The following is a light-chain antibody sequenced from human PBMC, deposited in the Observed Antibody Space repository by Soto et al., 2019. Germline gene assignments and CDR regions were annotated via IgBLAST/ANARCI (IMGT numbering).Light chain of an antibody. J-gene: IGLJ2*01. Sequence: QSALTQPRSVSGSPGQSGTISCTGTSSDVGGYNSVSWYQQHPGKAPKLMIYDVNKRPSGVPDRFSGSKSGNTASLTISGLQAEDEADYYCCSYAGTYKVVFGGGTKVTVL. V-gene: IGLV2-11*01. CDR3: CSYAGTYKVV. CDR2: DVN. CDR1: SSDVGGYNS.